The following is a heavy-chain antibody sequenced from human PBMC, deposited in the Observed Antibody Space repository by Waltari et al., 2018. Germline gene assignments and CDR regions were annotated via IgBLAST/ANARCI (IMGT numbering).Heavy chain of an antibody. J-gene: IGHJ3*01. CDR2: INHSGDT. CDR1: GGSLSGYY. CDR3: VRPSRWEAFDV. Sequence: QEQLQQWGAGLLTPSETLSLTCAVHGGSLSGYYWSWIRQPPGEGPEWLGEINHSGDTRYNPSLKSRVTISVDVSRNQFSLRVSSVTAADTAVYYCVRPSRWEAFDVWGQGTMVTVSS. V-gene: IGHV4-34*02. D-gene: IGHD1-26*01.